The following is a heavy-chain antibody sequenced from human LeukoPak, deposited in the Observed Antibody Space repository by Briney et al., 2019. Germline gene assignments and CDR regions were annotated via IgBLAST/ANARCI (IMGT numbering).Heavy chain of an antibody. J-gene: IGHJ4*02. Sequence: TSETLSLTCAVYGGSFSGYYWSWIRQPPGKGLEWIGEINHSGSTSYNPSLKSRVTISVDTSKNQFSLKLSSVTAADTAVYYCARENKDHPTYYFDYWGQGTLVTVSS. V-gene: IGHV4-34*01. CDR2: INHSGST. CDR3: ARENKDHPTYYFDY. CDR1: GGSFSGYY.